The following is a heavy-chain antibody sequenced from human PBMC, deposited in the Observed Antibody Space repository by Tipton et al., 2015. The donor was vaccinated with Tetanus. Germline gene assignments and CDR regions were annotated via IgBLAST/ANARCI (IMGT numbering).Heavy chain of an antibody. Sequence: VQLVQSGAEVKKPGESLKISCKGSGYSFTSYWIGWVRQMPGKGLEWMGIIYPGDSDTRYGPSFQGQVTISADKSISTAYLQWSSLKASDTAMYYCASRLRSRDYYDSGDAFDIWGQGTMVTVSS. V-gene: IGHV5-51*01. CDR2: IYPGDSDT. J-gene: IGHJ3*02. CDR3: ASRLRSRDYYDSGDAFDI. CDR1: GYSFTSYW. D-gene: IGHD3-22*01.